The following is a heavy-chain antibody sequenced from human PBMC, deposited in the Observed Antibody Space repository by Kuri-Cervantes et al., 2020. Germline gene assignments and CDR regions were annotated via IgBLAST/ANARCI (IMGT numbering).Heavy chain of an antibody. CDR2: INPNSGGT. V-gene: IGHV1-2*02. CDR3: AREPTPYYFGSVPSYFDY. CDR1: GYTFTGYY. D-gene: IGHD3-10*01. Sequence: ASVNVSCKASGYTFTGYYMHWVRQAPGQGLEWMGWINPNSGGTNYAQKFQGRVTMTRDTSISTAYMELSRLRSDDTAVYYCAREPTPYYFGSVPSYFDYWGQGTLVTVSS. J-gene: IGHJ4*02.